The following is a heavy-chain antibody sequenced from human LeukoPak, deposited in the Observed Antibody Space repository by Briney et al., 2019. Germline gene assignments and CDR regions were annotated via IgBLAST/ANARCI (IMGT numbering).Heavy chain of an antibody. CDR3: ARRGYHDYSGFDY. CDR1: EFTFRSYS. CDR2: ISGSSSDI. V-gene: IGHV3-21*01. D-gene: IGHD1-26*01. Sequence: GGSLRLSCAGSEFTFRSYSMHWVRQAPGKGLEWVSSISGSSSDIYYADSVKGRFTIPRDNSKNSLYLQMKSLRAEDTALYYCARRGYHDYSGFDYWGQGTLVTVSS. J-gene: IGHJ4*02.